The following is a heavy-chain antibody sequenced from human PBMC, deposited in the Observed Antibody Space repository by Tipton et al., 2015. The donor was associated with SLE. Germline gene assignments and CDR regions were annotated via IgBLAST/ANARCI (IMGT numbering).Heavy chain of an antibody. CDR3: ASSESEGY. V-gene: IGHV3-30*04. J-gene: IGHJ4*02. CDR2: ISYDGSNK. D-gene: IGHD1-26*01. Sequence: SLRLSCAASGLTFSSYAMHWVRQAPGKGLEWVAVISYDGSNKYYADSVKGRFTISRDNSKNTLYLQMNSLRAEDTAVYYCASSESEGYWGQGTLVTVSS. CDR1: GLTFSSYA.